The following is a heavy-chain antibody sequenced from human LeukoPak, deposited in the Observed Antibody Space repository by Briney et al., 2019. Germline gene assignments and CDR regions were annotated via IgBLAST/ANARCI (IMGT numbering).Heavy chain of an antibody. J-gene: IGHJ4*02. D-gene: IGHD2-2*01. CDR3: AKDFNSRCSSTSCYGVLGYFDY. CDR2: FSGSGGST. CDR1: GFTFSSYA. Sequence: GGSLRLSCGASGFTFSSYAMSWVRRAPGKGLEWVSAFSGSGGSTYYADSVKGRFAISRDNSKNTLYLQMNSLRAEDTAVYYCAKDFNSRCSSTSCYGVLGYFDYWGQGTLVTVSS. V-gene: IGHV3-23*01.